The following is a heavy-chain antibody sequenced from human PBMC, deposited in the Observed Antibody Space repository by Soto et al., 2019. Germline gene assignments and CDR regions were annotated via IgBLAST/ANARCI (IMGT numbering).Heavy chain of an antibody. D-gene: IGHD2-2*01. CDR3: ASQVVLPAAMLEQSQYYGIDV. CDR1: GDSVSSNSAA. Sequence: SQTLSLTCAISGDSVSSNSAAWNWIRQSPSRGLEWLGRTYYRSKWYNDYAVSVKSRITINPDTSKNQFSLQLNSVTPEDTAVYYCASQVVLPAAMLEQSQYYGIDVSVQGTTVTV. CDR2: TYYRSKWYN. V-gene: IGHV6-1*01. J-gene: IGHJ6*02.